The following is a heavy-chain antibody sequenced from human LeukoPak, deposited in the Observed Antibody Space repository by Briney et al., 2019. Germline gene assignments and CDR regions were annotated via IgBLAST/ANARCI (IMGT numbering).Heavy chain of an antibody. CDR2: LSGSGGST. Sequence: PGGSLRLSCAASEFTFSSYAMSWVRQAPGKGLEWVSTLSGSGGSTYYADSVKGRFTISRDNPKNTLYLQMNSLRAEDTAVYSCAKCISTLDGGDVFDVRGQGTMVTVSS. V-gene: IGHV3-23*01. CDR3: AKCISTLDGGDVFDV. CDR1: EFTFSSYA. D-gene: IGHD2-15*01. J-gene: IGHJ3*01.